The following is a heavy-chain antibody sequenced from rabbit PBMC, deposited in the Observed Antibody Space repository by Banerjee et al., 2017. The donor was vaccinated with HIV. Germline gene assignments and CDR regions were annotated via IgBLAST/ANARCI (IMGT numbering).Heavy chain of an antibody. CDR2: IYAGSSGDT. D-gene: IGHD4-1*01. V-gene: IGHV1S40*01. CDR3: ARDRLAGYFFDL. Sequence: QSLEESGGDLVKPEGSLTLTCTASGFSFSSSNYMCWVRQAPGKGLEWIACIYAGSSGDTYYASWAKGRFTITNPSSTTVTLQMTSLTAADTATYFCARDRLAGYFFDLWGQGTLVTVS. CDR1: GFSFSSSNY. J-gene: IGHJ4*01.